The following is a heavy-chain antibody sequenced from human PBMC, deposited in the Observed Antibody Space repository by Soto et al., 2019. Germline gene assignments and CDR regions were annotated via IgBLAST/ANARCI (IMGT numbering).Heavy chain of an antibody. J-gene: IGHJ4*02. CDR1: GYSISSGFYY. V-gene: IGHV4-38-2*01. CDR3: ARYGYSYSMRFFDK. D-gene: IGHD5-18*01. Sequence: SETLSLTCAVSGYSISSGFYYWGWIRQPPGKGLEWIGSMYHSGSTYYNPSLKCRVTMSVDTSKNQLSLKLTSLTAADTAVYYCARYGYSYSMRFFDKWGQGTRVTVSS. CDR2: MYHSGST.